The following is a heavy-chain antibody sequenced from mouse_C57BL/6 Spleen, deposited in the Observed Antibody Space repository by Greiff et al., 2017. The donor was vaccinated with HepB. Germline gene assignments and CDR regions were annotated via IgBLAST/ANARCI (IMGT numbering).Heavy chain of an antibody. CDR1: GYAFSSSW. D-gene: IGHD1-1*01. Sequence: QVQLQQSGPELVKPGASVKISCKASGYAFSSSWMNWVKQRPGKGLEWIGRIYPGDGDTNYNGKFKGKATLTADKSSSTAYMQLSSLTSEDSAVYFCARSSHYYGSSHWYFDVWGTGTTVTVSS. V-gene: IGHV1-82*01. CDR3: ARSSHYYGSSHWYFDV. J-gene: IGHJ1*03. CDR2: IYPGDGDT.